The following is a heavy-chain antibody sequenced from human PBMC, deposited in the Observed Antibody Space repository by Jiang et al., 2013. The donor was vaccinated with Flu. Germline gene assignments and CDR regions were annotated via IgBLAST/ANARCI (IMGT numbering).Heavy chain of an antibody. J-gene: IGHJ5*02. Sequence: SVKVSCKTSGYSFSNYFTHWVRQAPGQGLQWMGQISPTDTQRFRGRFTMVRDTSTSTVYMELSSLRSEDTAVYYCARKYCGGDCYSGRYNWFDPWGQGTLVTVSS. CDR1: GYSFSNYF. CDR3: ARKYCGGDCYSGRYNWFDP. D-gene: IGHD2-21*02. V-gene: IGHV1-2*06. CDR2: ISPTDT.